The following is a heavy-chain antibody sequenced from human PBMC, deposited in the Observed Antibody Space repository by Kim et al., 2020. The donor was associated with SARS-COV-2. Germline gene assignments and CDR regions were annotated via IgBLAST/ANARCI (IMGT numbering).Heavy chain of an antibody. V-gene: IGHV3-23*03. Sequence: DSVKGPFTISRDNSKNTLYLQMNSPRAEDTAVYYCAKDERYYGSGSYFDYWGQGTLVTVSS. D-gene: IGHD3-10*01. CDR3: AKDERYYGSGSYFDY. J-gene: IGHJ4*02.